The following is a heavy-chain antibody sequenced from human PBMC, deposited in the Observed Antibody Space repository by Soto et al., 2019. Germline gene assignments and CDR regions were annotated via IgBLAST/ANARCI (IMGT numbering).Heavy chain of an antibody. Sequence: ASVKVSCKASGYTFTRSGISWVRQAPGQGLEWMGWISTYNGDTNYAQTFQGRVTMTTDTSTSTVHMEVRSLRSDDTAVYYCARGSSYDFWSGYYKMLDFWGQGTLVTVSS. CDR3: ARGSSYDFWSGYYKMLDF. J-gene: IGHJ4*02. V-gene: IGHV1-18*01. CDR1: GYTFTRSG. D-gene: IGHD3-3*01. CDR2: ISTYNGDT.